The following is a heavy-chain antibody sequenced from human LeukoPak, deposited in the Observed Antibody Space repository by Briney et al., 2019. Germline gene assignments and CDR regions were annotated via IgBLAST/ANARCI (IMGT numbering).Heavy chain of an antibody. CDR2: IYTSGST. V-gene: IGHV4-4*07. J-gene: IGHJ4*02. CDR3: ARASGSRGYSYGPFDY. D-gene: IGHD5-18*01. CDR1: GGSISSYY. Sequence: SSETLSLTCTVSGGSISSYYWSWIRQPVGKGLEWIGRIYTSGSTNYNPSFKSRVTMSVDTSKNQFSLKLSSVTAADTAVYYCARASGSRGYSYGPFDYWGQGTLVTVSS.